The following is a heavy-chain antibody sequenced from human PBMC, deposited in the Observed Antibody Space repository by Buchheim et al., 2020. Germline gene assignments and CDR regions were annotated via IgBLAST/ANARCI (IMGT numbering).Heavy chain of an antibody. V-gene: IGHV3-23*01. CDR1: RFTFSSYA. CDR3: AKVGKVGATWGPFDN. J-gene: IGHJ4*02. D-gene: IGHD1-26*01. CDR2: ISGSGEST. Sequence: EVQLSESGGGLVQPGGSLRLSCAASRFTFSSYAMNWVRQAPGKGLEWVSAISGSGESTYYADSVKGRFTISRDNSKNTLSLQMYSLRAEDTAVYYCAKVGKVGATWGPFDNWGQGTL.